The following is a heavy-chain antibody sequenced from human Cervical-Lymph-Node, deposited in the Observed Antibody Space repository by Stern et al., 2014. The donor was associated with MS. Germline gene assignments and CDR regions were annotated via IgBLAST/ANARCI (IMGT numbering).Heavy chain of an antibody. CDR2: IGTAGDT. J-gene: IGHJ4*02. Sequence: EVQLVESGGGLVQPGGSLRLSCAASGFTFSSYDMHWVRPATGKGLEWVSAIGTAGDTYYPGSVKGRFPISRENAKNSLYLQMNSLRAGDTAVYYCARAKAAAGSYYFDYWGQGTLVTVSS. D-gene: IGHD6-13*01. CDR3: ARAKAAAGSYYFDY. V-gene: IGHV3-13*01. CDR1: GFTFSSYD.